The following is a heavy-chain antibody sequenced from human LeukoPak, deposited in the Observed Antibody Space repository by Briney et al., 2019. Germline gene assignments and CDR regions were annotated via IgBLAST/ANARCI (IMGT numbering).Heavy chain of an antibody. D-gene: IGHD4-17*01. V-gene: IGHV1-18*01. CDR3: ARAYPTVTTPGRCLDP. J-gene: IGHJ5*02. CDR2: ISAYNGNT. CDR1: GYTFTSYG. Sequence: ASVKVSCKASGYTFTSYGISWVRQAPGQGLEWMGWISAYNGNTNYAQKLQGRVTMTTDTSTSTAYMELRSLRSDDTAVYYCARAYPTVTTPGRCLDPWGQGTLVTVSS.